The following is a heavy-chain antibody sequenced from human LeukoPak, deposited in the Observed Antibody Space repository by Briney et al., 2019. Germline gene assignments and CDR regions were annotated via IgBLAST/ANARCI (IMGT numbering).Heavy chain of an antibody. J-gene: IGHJ4*02. CDR1: GGSISSYY. CDR2: IYYSGST. V-gene: IGHV4-59*01. D-gene: IGHD3-10*01. Sequence: TSETLSLTCTVSGGSISSYYWSWIRQPPGKGLEWIGYIYYSGSTNYNPSLKSRVTISVDTSKNQFSLNLGSVTAADTAVYYCVRDRELNYWGQGTLVTVSS. CDR3: VRDRELNY.